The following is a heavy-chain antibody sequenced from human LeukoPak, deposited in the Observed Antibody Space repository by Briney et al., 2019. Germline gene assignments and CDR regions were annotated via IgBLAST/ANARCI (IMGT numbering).Heavy chain of an antibody. Sequence: GGSLRLSCAASGFTFSSYAMSWVRQAPGKGLEWVSAISGSGGSTYYADSVKGRFTISRDNSKNTLCLQMNSLRAEDTAVYYCAKGRYYYDSSGYSPLDYWGQGTLVTVSS. CDR1: GFTFSSYA. D-gene: IGHD3-22*01. J-gene: IGHJ4*02. CDR2: ISGSGGST. V-gene: IGHV3-23*01. CDR3: AKGRYYYDSSGYSPLDY.